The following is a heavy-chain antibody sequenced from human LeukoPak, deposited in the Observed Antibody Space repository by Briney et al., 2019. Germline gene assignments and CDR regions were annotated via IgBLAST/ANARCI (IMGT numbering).Heavy chain of an antibody. V-gene: IGHV3-21*01. CDR2: ISSSSYI. CDR3: ARGGPGIAAAGTLDY. D-gene: IGHD6-13*01. J-gene: IGHJ4*02. Sequence: PGGSLRLSCAASGFTFSSYSMNWVRQAPGKGLEWVSSISSSSYIYYADSVKGRFTISRDNAKNSLYLQMNSLRAEDTAVYYCARGGPGIAAAGTLDYWGQGTLVTVSS. CDR1: GFTFSSYS.